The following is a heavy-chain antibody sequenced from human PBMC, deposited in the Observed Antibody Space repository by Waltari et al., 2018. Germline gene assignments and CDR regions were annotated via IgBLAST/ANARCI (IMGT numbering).Heavy chain of an antibody. J-gene: IGHJ5*02. Sequence: QVQLVQSGAEVKKPGASVKVSCKVSGYTLTELSMHWVRQAPGKGLEWMGGFDPEDGETIYAQELQGRVTVTEDTATDPAYMELSSLRSEDTAVYYCATGGWAAAGPNWFDPWGQGTLVTVSS. CDR1: GYTLTELS. V-gene: IGHV1-24*01. CDR2: FDPEDGET. D-gene: IGHD6-13*01. CDR3: ATGGWAAAGPNWFDP.